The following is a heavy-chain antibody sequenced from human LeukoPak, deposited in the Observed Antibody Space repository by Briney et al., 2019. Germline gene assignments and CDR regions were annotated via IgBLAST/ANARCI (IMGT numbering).Heavy chain of an antibody. CDR2: ISGSGGST. J-gene: IGHJ6*03. CDR1: GFTFGSYA. CDR3: ARAPNYYYYMDV. V-gene: IGHV3-23*01. Sequence: GGSLRLSCAASGFTFGSYAMYWVRQAPGKGLEWVSGISGSGGSTFYADSVKGRFTISRDNSKNTLYLQMNSLRAEDTAVYYCARAPNYYYYMDVWGKGTTVTVSS.